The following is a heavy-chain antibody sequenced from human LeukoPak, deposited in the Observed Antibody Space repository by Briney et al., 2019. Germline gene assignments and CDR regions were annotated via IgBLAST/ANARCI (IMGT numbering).Heavy chain of an antibody. J-gene: IGHJ1*01. CDR1: GGSISSGSYF. Sequence: PSETLSLTCTVSGGSISSGSYFWTWIRQPAGKGLEWIGRIYTTGSTDYNPSLKSRVTISIDTSKNRFSLRLTSVTAADTAVYYCAKIDYYAQQWGQGTLVTVSS. D-gene: IGHD3-10*01. V-gene: IGHV4-61*02. CDR2: IYTTGST. CDR3: AKIDYYAQQ.